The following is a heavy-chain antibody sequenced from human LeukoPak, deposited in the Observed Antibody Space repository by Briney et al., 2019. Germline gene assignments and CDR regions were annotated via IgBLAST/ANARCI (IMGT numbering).Heavy chain of an antibody. CDR1: SGSFSGYY. V-gene: IGHV4-34*01. CDR2: VERSGST. Sequence: SETLSLTCAVYSGSFSGYYWSWIRQPPGKGLEWIGEVERSGSTNYNPSLKSRVTISVDTSKKQFSLKLTSVTAADTAVYYCVRGYGSGSYWNYWGQGTLVTVSS. CDR3: VRGYGSGSYWNY. D-gene: IGHD3-10*01. J-gene: IGHJ4*02.